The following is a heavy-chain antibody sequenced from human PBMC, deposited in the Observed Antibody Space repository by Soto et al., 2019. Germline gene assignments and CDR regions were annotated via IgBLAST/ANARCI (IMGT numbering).Heavy chain of an antibody. Sequence: PGGSLRLSCAASGFTFSTHAMHWVRQAPGKGLEWVALISYDGSNKYYPESVKGRFTISRDNSKNTLYLQMNSLRAEDTAVYYCERDPFKGGVIPDYWGKGTLVTVS. CDR2: ISYDGSNK. CDR1: GFTFSTHA. D-gene: IGHD3-16*02. CDR3: ERDPFKGGVIPDY. J-gene: IGHJ4*02. V-gene: IGHV3-30-3*01.